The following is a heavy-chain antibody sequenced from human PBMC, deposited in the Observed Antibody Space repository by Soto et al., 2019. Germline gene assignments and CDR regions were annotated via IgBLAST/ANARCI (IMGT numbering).Heavy chain of an antibody. D-gene: IGHD6-19*01. J-gene: IGHJ4*02. CDR1: GDSVSSPYY. CDR3: ARSAGWYAVHS. CDR2: VFHTGTT. Sequence: QVQLQESGPGLVKPSGTLSLTCAVSGDSVSSPYYWCWVRQPPGKGLEWIGEVFHTGTTSYNPSLGSRVTISRDKSINQFSLDLSSVTAADTAVYYCARSAGWYAVHSWGPGTLVIVSS. V-gene: IGHV4-4*02.